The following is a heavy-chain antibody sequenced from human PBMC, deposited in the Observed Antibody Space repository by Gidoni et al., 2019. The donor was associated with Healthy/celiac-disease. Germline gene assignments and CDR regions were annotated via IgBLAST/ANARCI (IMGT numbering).Heavy chain of an antibody. J-gene: IGHJ5*02. CDR1: GFTFSSYS. Sequence: EVQLVESGGGLVQPGGSLRLSCAASGFTFSSYSMNWVRQAPGKGLEWVSYISSSSTIYYADSVKGRFTISRDNAKNSLYLQMNSLRAEDTAVYYCAGSALNWFDPWGQGTLVTVSS. CDR2: ISSSSTI. V-gene: IGHV3-48*01. CDR3: AGSALNWFDP.